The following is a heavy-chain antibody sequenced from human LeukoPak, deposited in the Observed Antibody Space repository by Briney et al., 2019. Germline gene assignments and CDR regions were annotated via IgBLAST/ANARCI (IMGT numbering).Heavy chain of an antibody. CDR1: GGSISSGSYY. CDR3: ARATNGPGLKRYYFDY. V-gene: IGHV4-61*02. D-gene: IGHD3-9*01. CDR2: IYTSGST. Sequence: SETLSLTCTVSGGSISSGSYYWSWIRQPAGKGLEWIGRIYTSGSTNYNPSLKSRVTISVDTSKNQFSLKLSSVTAADTAVYYCARATNGPGLKRYYFDYWGQGTLVTVSS. J-gene: IGHJ4*02.